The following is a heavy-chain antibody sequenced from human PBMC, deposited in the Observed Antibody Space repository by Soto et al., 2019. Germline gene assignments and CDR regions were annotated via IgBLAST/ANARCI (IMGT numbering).Heavy chain of an antibody. CDR2: IYYSGST. CDR3: ARGTPTIFGVVQLGWFDP. Sequence: SETLSLTCTVSGGSISSGDYYWSWIRQPPGKGLEWIGYIYYSGSTYYNPSLKSRVTISVDTSKNQFSLKLSSVTAADTAVYYCARGTPTIFGVVQLGWFDPWGQGTLVTVSS. J-gene: IGHJ5*02. CDR1: GGSISSGDYY. V-gene: IGHV4-30-4*01. D-gene: IGHD3-3*01.